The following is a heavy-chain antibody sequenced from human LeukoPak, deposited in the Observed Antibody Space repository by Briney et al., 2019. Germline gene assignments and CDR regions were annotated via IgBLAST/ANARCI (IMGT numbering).Heavy chain of an antibody. CDR2: IYTSGST. D-gene: IGHD3-10*01. V-gene: IGHV4-61*02. CDR1: GGSISSGSYY. CDR3: ARKGYYGSGSYFFQYNWFDP. Sequence: SQTLSLTCTVSGGSISSGSYYWSWIRQPAGKGLERIGRIYTSGSTNYNPSLKNRVTISVDTSKNQFSLKLSSVTAADTAVYYCARKGYYGSGSYFFQYNWFDPWGQGTLVTVSS. J-gene: IGHJ5*02.